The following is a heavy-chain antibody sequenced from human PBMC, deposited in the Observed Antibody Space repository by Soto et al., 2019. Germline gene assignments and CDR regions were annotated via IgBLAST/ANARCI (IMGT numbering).Heavy chain of an antibody. V-gene: IGHV4-59*01. D-gene: IGHD3-22*01. J-gene: IGHJ4*02. CDR1: GGSISSYY. CDR2: IYHSGST. Sequence: QVQLQESGPGLVKPSETLSLTCTVSGGSISSYYWSWIRQPPGKGLEWIGNIYHSGSTTYNPSLKSRVTVSLNTSKNQFSLNLSSVTAADTAVYYCAGLSNSSGYVIDYWGQGTLVTVSS. CDR3: AGLSNSSGYVIDY.